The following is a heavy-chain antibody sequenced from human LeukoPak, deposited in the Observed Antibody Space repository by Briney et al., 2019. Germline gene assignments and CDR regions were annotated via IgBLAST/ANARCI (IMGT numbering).Heavy chain of an antibody. CDR2: INPSSGYT. V-gene: IGHV1-46*01. CDR3: ARLVSYYGQFDY. J-gene: IGHJ4*02. CDR1: GYPFTNYY. D-gene: IGHD3-10*01. Sequence: ASVKVSCKASGYPFTNYYMHWVRQAPGQGLEWMGMINPSSGYTTYAQKFQDRVTLTRETSTSTTHMEMSSLRSEDTAVYYCARLVSYYGQFDYWGQGTLVTVSS.